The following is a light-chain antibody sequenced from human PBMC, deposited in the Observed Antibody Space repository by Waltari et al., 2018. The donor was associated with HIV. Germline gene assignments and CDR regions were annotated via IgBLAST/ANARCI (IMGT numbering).Light chain of an antibody. CDR1: SFDVVDYNH. CDR3: ISYRSGFTLM. CDR2: EVT. J-gene: IGLJ3*02. Sequence: QSALTQPASVSGSPGPSTTISCTGTSFDVVDYNHVSWYPQHPGTAPKLLIYEVTTRPSGVSNRFSGSKSGNTASLTISGLQVEDEADYYCISYRSGFTLMFGGGTKLTVL. V-gene: IGLV2-14*01.